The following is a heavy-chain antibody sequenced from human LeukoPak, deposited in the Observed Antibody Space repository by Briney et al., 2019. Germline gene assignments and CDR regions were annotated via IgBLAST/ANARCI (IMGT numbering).Heavy chain of an antibody. Sequence: GGSLRLSCAASGFTFSRSWMTWVRQASGEGLEWLGNINEDGSVKNYVGSVKGRFTISRDNAKNSFYLQMNSLSAEDTAVYYCARDRAYNAFDIWGQGTMVTVAS. V-gene: IGHV3-7*01. CDR2: INEDGSVK. D-gene: IGHD4-11*01. J-gene: IGHJ3*02. CDR1: GFTFSRSW. CDR3: ARDRAYNAFDI.